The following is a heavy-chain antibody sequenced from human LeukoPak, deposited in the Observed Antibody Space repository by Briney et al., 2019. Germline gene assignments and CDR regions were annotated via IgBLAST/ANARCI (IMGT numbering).Heavy chain of an antibody. CDR2: ISSSGSTI. Sequence: GGSLRLSCAASGFTFSSYEMNWARQAPGKGLEWVSYISSSGSTIYYADSVKGRFTISRDNAKNSLYLQMNSLRAEDTAVYYCAREHAGVSAFDIWGQGTLVTVSS. CDR1: GFTFSSYE. V-gene: IGHV3-48*03. J-gene: IGHJ3*02. D-gene: IGHD3-10*01. CDR3: AREHAGVSAFDI.